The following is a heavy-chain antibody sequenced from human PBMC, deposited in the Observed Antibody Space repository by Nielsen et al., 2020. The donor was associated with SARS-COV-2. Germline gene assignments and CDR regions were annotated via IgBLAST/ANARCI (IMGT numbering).Heavy chain of an antibody. CDR1: GESSRGYYQ. V-gene: IGHV4-30-4*08. Sequence: SETLSLTCAVSGESSRGYYQWSWIRQPPGKGLEWIGYIYYSGSTYYNPSLKSRVTISVDTSKNQFSLKLSSVTAADTAVYYCAVRGGGYYNFDYWGQGTLVTVSS. CDR3: AVRGGGYYNFDY. CDR2: IYYSGST. J-gene: IGHJ4*02. D-gene: IGHD1-26*01.